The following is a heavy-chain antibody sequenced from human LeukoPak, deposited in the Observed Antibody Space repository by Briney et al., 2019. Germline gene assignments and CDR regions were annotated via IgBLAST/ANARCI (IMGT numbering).Heavy chain of an antibody. Sequence: QPGGSLRLSCAASGFTFSSYEMNWVRQAPGKGLEWVSYISSSASTIYYADSVKGRFTISRDNAKNSLYLEMNSLRAEDTAVYYCAKEGFGEPPYYGMDVWGQETTVTISS. D-gene: IGHD3-10*01. J-gene: IGHJ6*02. CDR2: ISSSASTI. CDR1: GFTFSSYE. CDR3: AKEGFGEPPYYGMDV. V-gene: IGHV3-48*03.